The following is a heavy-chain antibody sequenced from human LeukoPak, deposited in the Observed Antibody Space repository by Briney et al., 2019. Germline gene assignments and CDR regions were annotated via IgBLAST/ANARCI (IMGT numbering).Heavy chain of an antibody. D-gene: IGHD2-2*03. V-gene: IGHV5-51*01. J-gene: IGHJ6*02. CDR3: ARLDNRFYDAIDD. Sequence: GESLKISCKGSGYSFTSHWIGWVRQMPGKGLEWMGIIYPGDSDTRYSPSFQGQVTISADKSISTAYLQWSSLKASDTAVYYCARLDNRFYDAIDDWGQGTTVTVSS. CDR2: IYPGDSDT. CDR1: GYSFTSHW.